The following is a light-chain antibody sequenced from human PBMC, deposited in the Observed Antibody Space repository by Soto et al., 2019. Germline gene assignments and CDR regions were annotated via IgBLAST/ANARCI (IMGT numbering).Light chain of an antibody. CDR2: RNS. CDR3: AAWDDSLSGVV. V-gene: IGLV1-47*01. CDR1: SSNIGSNY. Sequence: QPVLTQPPSASATPGQRVTISCSGSSSNIGSNYVYWYQQLPGTAPKLLIYRNSQRPSGVPDRFSGSKSGTSASLAISGLRSEDEADYYCAAWDDSLSGVVFGGGTKLTVL. J-gene: IGLJ2*01.